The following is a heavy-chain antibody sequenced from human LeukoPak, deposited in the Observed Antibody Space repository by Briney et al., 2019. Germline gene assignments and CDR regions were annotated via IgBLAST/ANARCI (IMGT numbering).Heavy chain of an antibody. CDR3: ARQPGYSYGFYYFDY. D-gene: IGHD5-18*01. V-gene: IGHV4-39*01. Sequence: PSETLSLTCTVSGGSISSSSYYWGWIRQPPGKGLEWIGSIYYSGSTYYNPSLKSRVTIPVDTSKNQFSLKLSSVTAADTAVYYCARQPGYSYGFYYFDYWGQGTLVTVSS. CDR1: GGSISSSSYY. CDR2: IYYSGST. J-gene: IGHJ4*02.